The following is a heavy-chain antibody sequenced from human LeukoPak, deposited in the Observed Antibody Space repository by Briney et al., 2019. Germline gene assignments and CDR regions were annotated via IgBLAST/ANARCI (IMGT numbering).Heavy chain of an antibody. CDR1: GYSFTSYW. J-gene: IGHJ3*02. CDR2: ICPGDSDI. V-gene: IGHV5-51*01. D-gene: IGHD3-10*01. Sequence: GESLKISCKGSGYSFTSYWIGWVRQMPGKGLEWMGIICPGDSDIRYSPSFEGQVTMSTDKSISTAYLQWSSLKASDTAMYYGARSTLRGAPDGFDIWGQGTMVTVSS. CDR3: ARSTLRGAPDGFDI.